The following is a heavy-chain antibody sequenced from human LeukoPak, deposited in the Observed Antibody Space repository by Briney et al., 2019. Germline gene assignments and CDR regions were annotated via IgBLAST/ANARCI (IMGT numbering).Heavy chain of an antibody. CDR2: INPNSGGT. CDR3: ARDREGTAMARYYMDV. D-gene: IGHD5-18*01. CDR1: GYTFTGYY. J-gene: IGHJ6*03. V-gene: IGHV1-2*02. Sequence: GASVKVSCKASGYTFTGYYMHWVRQAPGQGLEWMGWINPNSGGTTYAQKFQGRVTMTRDTSISTAYMELSRLRSDDTAVYYCARDREGTAMARYYMDVWGKGTTVTVSS.